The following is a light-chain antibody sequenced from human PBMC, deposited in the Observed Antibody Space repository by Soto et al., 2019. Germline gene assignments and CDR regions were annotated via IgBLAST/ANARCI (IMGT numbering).Light chain of an antibody. V-gene: IGKV1-5*03. J-gene: IGKJ1*01. CDR1: QTIYRW. CDR2: KAS. Sequence: DIQMTQSPSTLYASIGDRVTITCRASQTIYRWLAWYQQNPGKAPNLLIYKASRLPSGDPSRFSGSGSWTEFTLTISSLQPDDSAIYYCQQYKRYTGTFGQGTKLEVK. CDR3: QQYKRYTGT.